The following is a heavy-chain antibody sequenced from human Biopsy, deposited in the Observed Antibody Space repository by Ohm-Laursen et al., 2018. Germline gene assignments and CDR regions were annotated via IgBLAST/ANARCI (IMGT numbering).Heavy chain of an antibody. CDR2: VYYTGST. CDR3: ARDRGYYSDRTVPGYFDL. V-gene: IGHV4-59*01. D-gene: IGHD3-22*01. Sequence: GTLSLTCPVSGDSISSYYWSWIRQPPGKGLQWIGYVYYTGSTDYNPSLQSRVTISVDTSKNHFSLRLRSVTPADAAIYYCARDRGYYSDRTVPGYFDLWGRGTLVTVSS. J-gene: IGHJ2*01. CDR1: GDSISSYY.